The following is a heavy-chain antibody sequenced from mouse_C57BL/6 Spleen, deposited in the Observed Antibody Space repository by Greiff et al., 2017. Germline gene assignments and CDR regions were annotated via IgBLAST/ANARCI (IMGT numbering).Heavy chain of an antibody. V-gene: IGHV5-12*01. CDR2: ISNGGGST. CDR3: ARVGDYDDYAMDY. D-gene: IGHD2-4*01. J-gene: IGHJ4*01. Sequence: EVQGVESGGGLVQPGGSLKLSCAASGFTFSDYYMYWVRQTPEKRLEWVAYISNGGGSTYYPDTVKGRFTISRDNAKNTLYLQMSRLNSEDTAMYYCARVGDYDDYAMDYWGQGTSVTVSS. CDR1: GFTFSDYY.